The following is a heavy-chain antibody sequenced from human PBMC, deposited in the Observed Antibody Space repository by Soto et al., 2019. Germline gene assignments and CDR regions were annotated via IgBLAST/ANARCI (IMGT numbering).Heavy chain of an antibody. Sequence: GGSLKLSCAASGFTSSSYGMHWVRQAPGKGLEWVAVIWYDGSNKYYADSVKGRFTISRDNSKNTLYLQMNSLRAEDTAVYYCAGGVGDYVGSWTYWGQGTLVTVSS. D-gene: IGHD4-17*01. CDR3: AGGVGDYVGSWTY. CDR2: IWYDGSNK. J-gene: IGHJ4*02. V-gene: IGHV3-33*01. CDR1: GFTSSSYG.